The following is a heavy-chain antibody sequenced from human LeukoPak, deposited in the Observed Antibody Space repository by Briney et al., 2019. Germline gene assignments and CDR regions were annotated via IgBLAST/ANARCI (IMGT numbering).Heavy chain of an antibody. J-gene: IGHJ4*02. CDR1: GYTFTSYG. CDR2: ISAYNGNT. CDR3: ARGTGNYDILTGYYT. Sequence: ASVKVSCKASGYTFTSYGISWVRQAPGQGLEWMGWISAYNGNTNNAQKLQGRVTMTTDTSTSTAYMELRSLRSDDTAVYYCARGTGNYDILTGYYTWGQGTLVTVSS. V-gene: IGHV1-18*01. D-gene: IGHD3-9*01.